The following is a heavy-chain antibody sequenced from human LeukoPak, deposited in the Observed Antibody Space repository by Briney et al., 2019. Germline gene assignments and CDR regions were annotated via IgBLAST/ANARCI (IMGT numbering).Heavy chain of an antibody. Sequence: GGSLRLSCAASGFTFSSYGMHWVRKAPGKGLEWVAVISYDGSNKYYADSVKGRFTISRDNSKNTLYLQMNSLRAEDTAVYYCAKDGRSWPFDYWGQGTLVTVSS. V-gene: IGHV3-30*18. D-gene: IGHD6-13*01. CDR1: GFTFSSYG. J-gene: IGHJ4*02. CDR3: AKDGRSWPFDY. CDR2: ISYDGSNK.